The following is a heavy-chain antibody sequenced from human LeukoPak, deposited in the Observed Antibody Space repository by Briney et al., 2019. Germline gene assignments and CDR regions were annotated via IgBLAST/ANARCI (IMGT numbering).Heavy chain of an antibody. J-gene: IGHJ4*02. Sequence: ASVKVSCKASGYTFTSYYMHWVRQAPGQGLEWMGWISAYNGNTNYAQKLQGRVTMTTDTSTSTAYMELRSLRSDDTAVYYCARLPFGGDSSDYWGQGTLVTVSS. CDR3: ARLPFGGDSSDY. CDR1: GYTFTSYY. D-gene: IGHD2-21*02. CDR2: ISAYNGNT. V-gene: IGHV1-18*04.